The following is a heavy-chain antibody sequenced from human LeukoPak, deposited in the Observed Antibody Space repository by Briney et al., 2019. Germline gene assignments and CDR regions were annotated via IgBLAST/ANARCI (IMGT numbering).Heavy chain of an antibody. Sequence: PGGSLRLSCAASGFTFSGYAMSWVRQAPGKGLEWVSAFSGSGDGTYYAHSVKGRFTISRDNSKNTLFLQMNSLRAEDTAVYYCAKAGVLTLVRGVIVDYWGQGTLVTVSS. CDR1: GFTFSGYA. D-gene: IGHD3-10*01. CDR3: AKAGVLTLVRGVIVDY. J-gene: IGHJ4*02. CDR2: FSGSGDGT. V-gene: IGHV3-23*01.